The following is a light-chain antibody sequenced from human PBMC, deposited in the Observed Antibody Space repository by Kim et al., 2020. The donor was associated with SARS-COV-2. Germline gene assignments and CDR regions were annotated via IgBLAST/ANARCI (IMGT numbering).Light chain of an antibody. CDR3: QQYSSTPLDS. CDR2: WAS. CDR1: TSVLYSGDNREY. Sequence: AAMNGRSSTSVLYSGDNREYLAWYQHKPGQSPKLLITWASTREYGVPDRFSGSGSGTDFTLTIRSLQAEDVAVYCCQQYSSTPLDSFGQGTKLEI. J-gene: IGKJ2*03. V-gene: IGKV4-1*01.